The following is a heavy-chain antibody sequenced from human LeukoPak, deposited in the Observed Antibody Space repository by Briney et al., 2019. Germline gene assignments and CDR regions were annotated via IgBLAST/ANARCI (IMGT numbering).Heavy chain of an antibody. J-gene: IGHJ4*02. Sequence: GRSLRLSCAASGFTFSSYAMPWVRQAPGKGLEWVAVISYDGSNKYYADSVKGRFTISRDNSKNTLYLQMNSLRAEDTAVYYCAKVDATYYDYVTSFFDYWGQGTLVTVSS. CDR3: AKVDATYYDYVTSFFDY. CDR1: GFTFSSYA. V-gene: IGHV3-30*04. CDR2: ISYDGSNK. D-gene: IGHD3-16*01.